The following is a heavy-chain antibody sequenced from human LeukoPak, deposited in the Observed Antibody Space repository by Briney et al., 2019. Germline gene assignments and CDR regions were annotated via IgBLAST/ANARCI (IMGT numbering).Heavy chain of an antibody. CDR2: ISTSSSAT. J-gene: IGHJ2*01. D-gene: IGHD3-22*01. V-gene: IGHV3-48*01. CDR3: ARDLIASIPGSFDL. CDR1: GFTFSSYT. Sequence: GGSLRLSCAASGFTFSSYTMNWVRQAPGKGLEWVSYISTSSSATYYADSVKGRFTISRDNSKSTLYLEMNSLRAEDTAVYYCARDLIASIPGSFDLWGRGTLVTVSS.